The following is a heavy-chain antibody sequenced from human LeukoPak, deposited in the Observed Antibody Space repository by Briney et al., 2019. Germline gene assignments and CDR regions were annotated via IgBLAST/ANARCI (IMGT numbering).Heavy chain of an antibody. CDR1: GGSISRSN. CDR2: MYFSGST. V-gene: IGHV4-39*07. J-gene: IGHJ4*02. Sequence: SETLSLTCTVSGGSISRSNWGWIRQPPGKGLEWIGSMYFSGSTYYKPSFKSRVTISVDTSKNQFSLKLTSVTAADTAVYYCARDAIYDYVWGGYFDYWGQGTLVTVSS. CDR3: ARDAIYDYVWGGYFDY. D-gene: IGHD3-16*01.